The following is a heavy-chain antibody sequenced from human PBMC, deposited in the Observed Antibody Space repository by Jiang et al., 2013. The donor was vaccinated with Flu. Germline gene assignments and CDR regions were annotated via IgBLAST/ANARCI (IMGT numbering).Heavy chain of an antibody. V-gene: IGHV3-33*01. CDR1: GFTFHNYG. D-gene: IGHD2-15*01. J-gene: IGHJ4*02. CDR2: VFYDGNKK. CDR3: ARDSVRPTPRLDY. Sequence: VQLVESGGGLVQPGGSLRLSCSASGFTFHNYGMHWVRQAPGKGLDWVAVVFYDGNKKYYGDSVRGRFTISRDNSKNTVYLQMNNLRADDTAVYYCARDSVRPTPRLDYWGQGTLVTVSS.